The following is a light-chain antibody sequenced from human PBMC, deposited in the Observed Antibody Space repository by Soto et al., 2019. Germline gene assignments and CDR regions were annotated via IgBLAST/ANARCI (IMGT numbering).Light chain of an antibody. CDR2: GAS. CDR1: QSVSSN. J-gene: IGKJ4*01. CDR3: QQYGTSLFT. Sequence: IVMTQSPATLSVSPGERATLSCRASQSVSSNLAWYQQKPGQAPRLLIYGASNRATGIPDRFSGSGSGTDFTLTISGLEPEDFAVYYCQQYGTSLFTFGGGTKVDIK. V-gene: IGKV3-20*01.